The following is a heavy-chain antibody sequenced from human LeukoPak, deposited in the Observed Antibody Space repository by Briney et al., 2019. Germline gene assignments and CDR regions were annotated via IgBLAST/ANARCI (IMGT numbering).Heavy chain of an antibody. D-gene: IGHD3-22*01. V-gene: IGHV3-30-3*01. J-gene: IGHJ4*02. CDR3: VRESEYYFDHSASFDY. CDR2: MSADGNAM. Sequence: GGSLRLSCAASGFTFTAYLIHWVRQAPGKGLEWVAVMSADGNAMFYADSVKGRFTISRDNSKNTLYLQMNSLRAEDTAVYYCVRESEYYFDHSASFDYWGQGTLVTVSS. CDR1: GFTFTAYL.